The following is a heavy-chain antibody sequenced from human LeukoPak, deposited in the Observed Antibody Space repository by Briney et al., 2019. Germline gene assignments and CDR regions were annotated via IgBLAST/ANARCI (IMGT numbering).Heavy chain of an antibody. V-gene: IGHV1-2*02. D-gene: IGHD1-1*01. CDR1: GYTFTGYY. CDR2: INPNSGGT. CDR3: ARAFYGPHTTCVDY. Sequence: VASVKVSCKASGYTFTGYYMHWVRQAPGQGLEWMGWINPNSGGTNYAQKFQGRVTMTRDTSISTAYMELSRLRSDDTAVYYCARAFYGPHTTCVDYWGQGTLVTVSS. J-gene: IGHJ4*02.